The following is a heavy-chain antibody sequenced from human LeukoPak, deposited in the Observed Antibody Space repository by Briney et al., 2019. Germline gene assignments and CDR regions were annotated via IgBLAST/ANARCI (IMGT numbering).Heavy chain of an antibody. CDR3: AIANYGGFDY. J-gene: IGHJ4*02. V-gene: IGHV3-7*05. CDR1: GYTFSSYE. D-gene: IGHD1-7*01. Sequence: GGSLRLSCAASGYTFSSYEMKWVRQAPGKGLEWVANIKQDVSEKYYVDSVKGRFTISRDNAKNSLYLQMNSLRAEDTAVYYCAIANYGGFDYWGQGTLVTVSS. CDR2: IKQDVSEK.